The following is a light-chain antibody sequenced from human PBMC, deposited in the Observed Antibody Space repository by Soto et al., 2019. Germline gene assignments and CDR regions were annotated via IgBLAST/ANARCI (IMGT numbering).Light chain of an antibody. Sequence: EIVLTHSPAILSLSPLERATLSCRASRSVSSYLAWYPQKPGQAPRLLIYDASSRATGIPGRFSGSGSGTDFTLPISSLEPADFAVYYCQQRSNWPKITFGQGTRLEI. CDR1: RSVSSY. CDR3: QQRSNWPKIT. CDR2: DAS. V-gene: IGKV3-11*01. J-gene: IGKJ5*01.